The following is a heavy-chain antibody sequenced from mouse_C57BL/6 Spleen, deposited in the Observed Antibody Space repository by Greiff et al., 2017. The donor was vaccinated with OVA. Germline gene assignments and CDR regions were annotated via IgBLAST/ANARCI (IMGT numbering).Heavy chain of an antibody. J-gene: IGHJ3*01. V-gene: IGHV3-6*01. CDR2: ISYDGSN. D-gene: IGHD1-1*01. Sequence: EVQVVESGPGLVKPSQSLSLTCSVTGYSITSGYYWNWIRQFPGNKLEWMGYISYDGSNNYNPSLKNRISITRDTSKNQFFLKLNSVTTEDTATYYCARGDYGLFAYWGQGTLVTVSA. CDR1: GYSITSGYY. CDR3: ARGDYGLFAY.